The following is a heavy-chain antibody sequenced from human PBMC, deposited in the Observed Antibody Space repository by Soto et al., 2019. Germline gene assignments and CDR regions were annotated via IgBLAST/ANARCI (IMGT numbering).Heavy chain of an antibody. Sequence: PGESLKISCKGSGYSFTSYWIGWVRQMPGKGLEWMGIIYPGDSDTRYSPSFQGQVTISADKSISTAYLQWSSLKASDTAMYYCARLVVVTGTIHPFDYWGQGTLVTVSS. J-gene: IGHJ4*02. CDR1: GYSFTSYW. V-gene: IGHV5-51*01. CDR2: IYPGDSDT. CDR3: ARLVVVTGTIHPFDY. D-gene: IGHD2-21*02.